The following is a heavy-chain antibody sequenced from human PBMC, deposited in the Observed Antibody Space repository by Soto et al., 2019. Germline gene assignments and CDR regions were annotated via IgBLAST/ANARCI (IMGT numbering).Heavy chain of an antibody. Sequence: ASVKVSCKASGYRFTSYYVHWVRQAPGQGLEWVGIINPSSGRTSYAQKFQGSVTMTRDTSTSTVYMDLSSLRSEDTAVYYCATGGNSRNDAFEFWGQGTMVTVSS. D-gene: IGHD2-21*01. CDR2: INPSSGRT. CDR1: GYRFTSYY. J-gene: IGHJ3*01. V-gene: IGHV1-46*01. CDR3: ATGGNSRNDAFEF.